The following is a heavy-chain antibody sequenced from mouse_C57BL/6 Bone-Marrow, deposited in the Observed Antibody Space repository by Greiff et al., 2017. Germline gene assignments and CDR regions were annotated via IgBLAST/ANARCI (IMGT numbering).Heavy chain of an antibody. CDR3: ARDPSMITMGAYYAMDY. D-gene: IGHD2-4*01. Sequence: EVKLVESGGGLVKPGGSLKLSCAASGFTFSSYAMSWVRQTPEKRLEWVATISDGGSYTYYPDNVKGRFTISRDNAKNNRYLQMSHLKSEDTAMYYCARDPSMITMGAYYAMDYWGQGTSVTVSS. J-gene: IGHJ4*01. CDR2: ISDGGSYT. CDR1: GFTFSSYA. V-gene: IGHV5-4*01.